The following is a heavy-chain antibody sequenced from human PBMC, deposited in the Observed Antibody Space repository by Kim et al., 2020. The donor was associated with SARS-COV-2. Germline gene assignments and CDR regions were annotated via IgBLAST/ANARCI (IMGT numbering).Heavy chain of an antibody. CDR3: ARDDEPRSSSKLFYGMDD. Sequence: GGSLRLSCAASGFTFSDYSMSWIRQAPGKGLEWVSSISSSGSTTYYADSVKGRFTISRDNAKNSLYLQMNSLRAEDTAVYYCARDDEPRSSSKLFYGMDDWGQGTTVTVSS. J-gene: IGHJ6*02. D-gene: IGHD6-13*01. CDR2: ISSSGSTT. V-gene: IGHV3-11*01. CDR1: GFTFSDYS.